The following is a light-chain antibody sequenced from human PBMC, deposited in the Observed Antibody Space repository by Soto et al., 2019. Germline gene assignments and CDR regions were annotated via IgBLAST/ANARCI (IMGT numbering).Light chain of an antibody. CDR2: DVS. J-gene: IGKJ1*01. CDR3: QQYNSYSPAT. Sequence: DIQMTQSPSTLSASVGDRGTITCRASQSIGVWLAWYQQKPGKAPKFLIYDVSTLETGVPSRFSGSGSGTEFSLSISSLQPDDFATYYCQQYNSYSPATFGQGTKVEI. CDR1: QSIGVW. V-gene: IGKV1-5*01.